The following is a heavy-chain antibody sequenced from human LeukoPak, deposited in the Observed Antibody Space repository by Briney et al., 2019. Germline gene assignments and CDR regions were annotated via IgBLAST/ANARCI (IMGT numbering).Heavy chain of an antibody. CDR1: GGSFSGYY. J-gene: IGHJ5*02. CDR2: INHSGST. V-gene: IGHV4-34*01. CDR3: ARWGRRYCSGGSCYWFDP. Sequence: SETLSLTCAVYGGSFSGYYWSWIRQPPGKGLEWIGEINHSGSTNYNPSLKSRVTISVDTSKNQFSLKLSSVTAADTAVYYCARWGRRYCSGGSCYWFDPWGQGTLVTVSS. D-gene: IGHD2-15*01.